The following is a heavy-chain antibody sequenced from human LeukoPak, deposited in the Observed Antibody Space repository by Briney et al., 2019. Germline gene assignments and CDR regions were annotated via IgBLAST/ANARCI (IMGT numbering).Heavy chain of an antibody. CDR3: ARGEVNRAIGEYYFDY. CDR1: GYTFTSYY. Sequence: ASVKVSCKASGYTFTSYYMYWVRQAPGQGLEWMGMIDPSGGHTSYAQKFQGRVTMTRDTSTSTVYMELSSLRSEDTAVYYCARGEVNRAIGEYYFDYWGQGTLVTVSS. J-gene: IGHJ4*02. V-gene: IGHV1-46*01. CDR2: IDPSGGHT. D-gene: IGHD2/OR15-2a*01.